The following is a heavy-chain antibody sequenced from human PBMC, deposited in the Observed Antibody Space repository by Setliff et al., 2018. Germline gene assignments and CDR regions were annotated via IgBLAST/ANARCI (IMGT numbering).Heavy chain of an antibody. CDR2: ISDSSFHI. J-gene: IGHJ6*03. CDR3: GRGSNMSPNYIDV. Sequence: GSLRLSCAASGLTLTPYTMTWVRQAPGKGLEWVSYISDSSFHIYYRDSVKDRFTIPRNNARNSLSLQMNSLRAEDTAVYYCGRGSNMSPNYIDVWGKGTTVTVSS. V-gene: IGHV3-21*01. D-gene: IGHD3-10*02. CDR1: GLTLTPYT.